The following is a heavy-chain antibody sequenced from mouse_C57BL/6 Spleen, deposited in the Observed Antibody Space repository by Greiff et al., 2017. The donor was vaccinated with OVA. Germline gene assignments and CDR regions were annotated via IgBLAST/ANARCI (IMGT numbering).Heavy chain of an antibody. CDR3: AREGTSGATYAMDY. Sequence: QVQLQQSGAELARPGASVKLSCKASGYTFTSYGISWVKQRTGQGLEWIGEIYPRSGNTYYNEKFKGKATLTADKSSSTAYMELRSLTSEDSAVYFCAREGTSGATYAMDYWGQGTSVTVSS. CDR1: GYTFTSYG. J-gene: IGHJ4*01. CDR2: IYPRSGNT. V-gene: IGHV1-81*01. D-gene: IGHD4-1*01.